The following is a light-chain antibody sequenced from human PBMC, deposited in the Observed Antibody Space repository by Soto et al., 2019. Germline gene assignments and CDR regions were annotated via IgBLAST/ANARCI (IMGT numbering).Light chain of an antibody. J-gene: IGKJ1*01. CDR3: QQSYSTPRT. CDR2: AAS. CDR1: QSISSY. Sequence: DIQMTQSPLSLSASVGDRVTMSCRASQSISSYLNWYQQKPGKAPKLLIYAASSLQSGVPSRFSGSGSGTDFTLTISSLQPEDFATYYCQQSYSTPRTFGQGTKVDIK. V-gene: IGKV1-39*01.